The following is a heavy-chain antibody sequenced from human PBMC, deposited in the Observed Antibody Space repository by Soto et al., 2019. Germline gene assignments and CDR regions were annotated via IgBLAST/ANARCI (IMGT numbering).Heavy chain of an antibody. J-gene: IGHJ6*02. Sequence: QVQLQESGPGLEKASQTLSLTCTVSGDSISSGGSYWTWIRQHPGKGLERIGYTYYIVRPYYNPSLQSRVTISVDTSKNQVSLKLSAVTAADTAVYYGARAGGTVAAINFSGLDVWGQGTTVTVSS. CDR2: TYYIVRP. D-gene: IGHD1-26*01. CDR1: GDSISSGGSY. V-gene: IGHV4-31*03. CDR3: ARAGGTVAAINFSGLDV.